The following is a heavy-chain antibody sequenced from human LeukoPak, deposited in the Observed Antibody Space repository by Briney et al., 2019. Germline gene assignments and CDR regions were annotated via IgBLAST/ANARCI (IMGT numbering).Heavy chain of an antibody. V-gene: IGHV3-30*02. D-gene: IGHD6-19*01. Sequence: GGSLRLSCAASGFTFSSYGMHWVRQAPGKGLEWVAFIRYDGSNKYYADSVKGRFTISRDNSKNTLYLQMNSLRAEDTAVYYCARTAVAGNEFFDYWGQGTLVTVSS. CDR1: GFTFSSYG. CDR2: IRYDGSNK. CDR3: ARTAVAGNEFFDY. J-gene: IGHJ4*02.